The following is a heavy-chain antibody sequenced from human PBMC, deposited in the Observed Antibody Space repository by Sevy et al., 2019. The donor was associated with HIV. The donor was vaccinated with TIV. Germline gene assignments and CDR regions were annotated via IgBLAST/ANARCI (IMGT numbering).Heavy chain of an antibody. Sequence: GGSLRLSCAASAFTFDDYTMHWVRQAPGKGLEWVSLISWDGGSTYYADSVKGRFTISRDNSKNSLYLQMNSLRTEDTALYYCAKGHKGEKWVFDYWGQGTLVTVSS. J-gene: IGHJ4*02. CDR2: ISWDGGST. CDR3: AKGHKGEKWVFDY. V-gene: IGHV3-43*01. CDR1: AFTFDDYT. D-gene: IGHD2-8*01.